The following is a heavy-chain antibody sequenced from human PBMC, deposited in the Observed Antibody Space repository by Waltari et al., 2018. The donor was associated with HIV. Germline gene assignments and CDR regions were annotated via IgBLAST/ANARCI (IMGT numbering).Heavy chain of an antibody. Sequence: EVRLVESGGGLVQPAGSLSLSCAAAGCTFSDCAMRWVRQTPGQGLEWVSGIGGGGGSTHYADSVKGRFIISRDNSKNTLYLQMSSLRADDTAVYYCAKVRIARSSGRGSDFDYWGQGTLVTVSS. CDR1: GCTFSDCA. D-gene: IGHD6-13*01. CDR3: AKVRIARSSGRGSDFDY. CDR2: IGGGGGST. V-gene: IGHV3-23*04. J-gene: IGHJ4*02.